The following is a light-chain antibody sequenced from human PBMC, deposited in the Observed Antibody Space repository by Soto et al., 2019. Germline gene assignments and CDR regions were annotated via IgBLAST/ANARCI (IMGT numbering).Light chain of an antibody. V-gene: IGKV1-39*01. J-gene: IGKJ2*02. CDR3: QQSYTTLCT. CDR2: AAS. CDR1: QSISSY. Sequence: DLQMTQSPSSLSASVGDRVTVTCRASQSISSYLNWYQQKPGKAPKLLIYAASILQSGVPLRFSGSGSGTDFTLTISSLQPEDFATYYCQQSYTTLCTFGQGTKLEIK.